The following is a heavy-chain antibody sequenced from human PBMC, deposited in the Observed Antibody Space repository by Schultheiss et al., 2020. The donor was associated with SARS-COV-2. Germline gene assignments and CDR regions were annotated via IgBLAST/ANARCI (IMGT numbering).Heavy chain of an antibody. CDR3: ARQSGATDSDY. CDR1: GGSISSSSYY. D-gene: IGHD5-24*01. J-gene: IGHJ4*02. V-gene: IGHV4-39*01. CDR2: IYYSRST. Sequence: SETLSLTCTVSGGSISSSSYYWGWIRQPPGKGLEWIGSIYYSRSTYYNPSLKSRVTISVDTSKNQFSLKLSSVTAADTAVYYCARQSGATDSDYWGQGTLVTVSS.